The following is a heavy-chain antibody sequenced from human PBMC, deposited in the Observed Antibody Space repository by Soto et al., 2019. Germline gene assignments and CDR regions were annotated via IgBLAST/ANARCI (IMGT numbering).Heavy chain of an antibody. V-gene: IGHV5-10-1*01. Sequence: GESLTISYTSSGHSFTRYLINWVRQMPGKGLEWMGRIDPSDSYTNYSPSFQGHVTISADKSISTAYLQWSSLKASETAMYYCATSGYARYYYYGMDVWGQGTTVTVYS. J-gene: IGHJ6*02. CDR3: ATSGYARYYYYGMDV. CDR2: IDPSDSYT. CDR1: GHSFTRYL. D-gene: IGHD5-12*01.